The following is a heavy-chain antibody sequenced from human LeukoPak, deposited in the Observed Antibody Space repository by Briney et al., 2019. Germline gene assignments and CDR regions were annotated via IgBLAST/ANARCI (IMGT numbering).Heavy chain of an antibody. D-gene: IGHD3-22*01. CDR2: ISSSSSYI. Sequence: GGSLRLSCAASGFTFSSYSMKWVRQAPGKGLEWVSSISSSSSYIYYADSVKGRFTVSRDNAKNSLYLQMNSLRAEDTAVYYCARGSGYDYYYGMDVWGQGTTVTVSS. CDR3: ARGSGYDYYYGMDV. CDR1: GFTFSSYS. J-gene: IGHJ6*02. V-gene: IGHV3-21*01.